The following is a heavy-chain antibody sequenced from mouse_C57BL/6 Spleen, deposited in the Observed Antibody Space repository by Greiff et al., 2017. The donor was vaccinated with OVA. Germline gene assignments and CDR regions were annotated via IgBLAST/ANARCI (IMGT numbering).Heavy chain of an antibody. V-gene: IGHV2-2*01. CDR1: GFSLTSYG. CDR2: IWSGGST. CDR3: ARNQLGGYAMDY. D-gene: IGHD4-1*02. Sequence: VMLVESGPGLVQPSQSLSITCTVSGFSLTSYGVHWVRQSPGKGLEWLGVIWSGGSTDYNAAFISRLSISKDNSKSQVFFKMNSLQADDTAIYYCARNQLGGYAMDYWGQGTSVTVSS. J-gene: IGHJ4*01.